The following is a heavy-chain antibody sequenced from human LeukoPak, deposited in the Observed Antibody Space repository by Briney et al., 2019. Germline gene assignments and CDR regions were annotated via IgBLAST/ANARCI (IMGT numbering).Heavy chain of an antibody. D-gene: IGHD3-22*01. J-gene: IGHJ6*03. V-gene: IGHV1-18*01. Sequence: ASVKVSCKASGYTFTSYGISWVRQAPGQGLEWMGWISAYKGNTNYAQKFQGRVTMTTDTSTSTAYMELRSLRSDDTAVYYCARGPGGRSGYYPLEDNYYYYYMDVRGKGTTVTVSS. CDR1: GYTFTSYG. CDR3: ARGPGGRSGYYPLEDNYYYYYMDV. CDR2: ISAYKGNT.